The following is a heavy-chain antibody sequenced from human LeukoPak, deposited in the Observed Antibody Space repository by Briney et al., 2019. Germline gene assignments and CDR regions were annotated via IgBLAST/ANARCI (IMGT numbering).Heavy chain of an antibody. V-gene: IGHV1-46*01. Sequence: ASVKVSCKASGYTFTSYYMHWVRQAPGQGLEWMGIINPSGGSTSYAQKFQGRVTMTRDTSTSTAYMELRSLRSDDTAVYYCARDGTVVVVAAFDYWGQGTLVTVSS. CDR2: INPSGGST. D-gene: IGHD2-15*01. CDR3: ARDGTVVVVAAFDY. CDR1: GYTFTSYY. J-gene: IGHJ4*02.